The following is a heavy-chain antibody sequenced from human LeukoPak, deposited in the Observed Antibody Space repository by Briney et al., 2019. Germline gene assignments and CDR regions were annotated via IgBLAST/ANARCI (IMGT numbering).Heavy chain of an antibody. D-gene: IGHD6-13*01. CDR3: ARGPISRIAAAGPWDYYGMDV. Sequence: PSQTLSLTCTVSGGSISSGGYYWSWIRQHPGKGLEWIGYIYYSGSTYYNPSLKSRVTISVDTSKNQFSLKLSSVTAADTAVYYCARGPISRIAAAGPWDYYGMDVWGQGTTVTVSS. CDR1: GGSISSGGYY. V-gene: IGHV4-31*03. J-gene: IGHJ6*02. CDR2: IYYSGST.